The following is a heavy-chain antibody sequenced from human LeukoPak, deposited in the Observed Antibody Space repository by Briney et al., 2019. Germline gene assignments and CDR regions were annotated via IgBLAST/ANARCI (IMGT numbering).Heavy chain of an antibody. J-gene: IGHJ3*02. D-gene: IGHD3-9*01. CDR2: IYSSGST. CDR3: ARGPIYMTMAAFDI. V-gene: IGHV4-61*02. CDR1: GGSISSGSYY. Sequence: PSETLSLTCTVSGGSISSGSYYWSWIRQPAGKGLEWIGRIYSSGSTNYNPSLKSRVTISLDTSKNQFSLKLSSVTAADTAVYYCARGPIYMTMAAFDIWGQGTMVTVSS.